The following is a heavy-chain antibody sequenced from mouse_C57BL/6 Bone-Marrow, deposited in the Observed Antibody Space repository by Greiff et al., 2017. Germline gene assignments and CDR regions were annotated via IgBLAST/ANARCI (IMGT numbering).Heavy chain of an antibody. CDR3: ARRGNPSGFAY. D-gene: IGHD2-1*01. J-gene: IGHJ3*01. V-gene: IGHV1-59*01. CDR2: IDPSDSYT. Sequence: QVQLQQSGAELVRPGTSVKLSCKASGYTFTSYWMHWVKQRPGQGLEWIGVIDPSDSYTNYNQQFKGKATLTVDTSSSTAYMQLSSLTSEDSAVYYCARRGNPSGFAYWGQGTLVTVSA. CDR1: GYTFTSYW.